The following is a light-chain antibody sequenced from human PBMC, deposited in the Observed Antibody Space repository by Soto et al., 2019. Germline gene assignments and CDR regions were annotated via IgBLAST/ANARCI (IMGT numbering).Light chain of an antibody. CDR2: EVS. CDR3: ASYTSSSTSEI. Sequence: QSALTQPASVSGSPGQSITISCTGTSSDVGGYKYVSWYQQHPDKAPKLIIFEVSNRPSGISGRFSGSKSGNTASLTISGLQAEDEADYYCASYTSSSTSEIFGRGTQLTVL. CDR1: SSDVGGYKY. V-gene: IGLV2-14*01. J-gene: IGLJ2*01.